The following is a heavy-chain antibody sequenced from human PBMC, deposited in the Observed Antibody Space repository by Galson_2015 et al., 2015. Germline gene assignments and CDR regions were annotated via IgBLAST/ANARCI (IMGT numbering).Heavy chain of an antibody. D-gene: IGHD3-10*01. CDR3: AHRRAYGSGSVRHGTRDRYNWFDS. CDR2: IYWDDDK. J-gene: IGHJ5*01. CDR1: GFSLSTNGVG. V-gene: IGHV2-5*02. Sequence: PALVKPTQPLTLTCTFSGFSLSTNGVGVGWIRQPPGKALEWLALIYWDDDKRYSPSLKSRLTITKDTSKNQVVLRMSNMDPVDTATYYCAHRRAYGSGSVRHGTRDRYNWFDSWGQGTVVTVSS.